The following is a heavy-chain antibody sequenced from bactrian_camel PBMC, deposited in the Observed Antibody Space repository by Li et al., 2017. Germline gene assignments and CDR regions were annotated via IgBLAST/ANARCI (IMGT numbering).Heavy chain of an antibody. Sequence: HVQLVESGGGSVQAGGSLRLSCTASGYTLPLYMAWFRRIPGQGREGVAAIGGDGSTNYLEDVQGRFIISRENGKNIVTLEMNALKPEDTATYYCAADLVTDVPSLVETQYYYWGQGTQVTVS. CDR1: GYTLPLY. D-gene: IGHD7*01. V-gene: IGHV3S53*01. CDR3: AADLVTDVPSLVETQYYY. J-gene: IGHJ4*01. CDR2: IGGDGST.